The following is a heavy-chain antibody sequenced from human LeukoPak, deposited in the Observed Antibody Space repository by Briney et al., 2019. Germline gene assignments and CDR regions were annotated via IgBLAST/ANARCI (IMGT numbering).Heavy chain of an antibody. V-gene: IGHV1-3*03. Sequence: GASVKVSCKASGYTFTSYAMHWVRQAPGQRLEWMGWINAGNGNTKYSQEFQGRVTITRDTSASTAYMELSSLRSEDMAVYYCARVSYYDSSGYRVYYFDYWGQGTLVTVSS. CDR3: ARVSYYDSSGYRVYYFDY. J-gene: IGHJ4*02. CDR2: INAGNGNT. D-gene: IGHD3-22*01. CDR1: GYTFTSYA.